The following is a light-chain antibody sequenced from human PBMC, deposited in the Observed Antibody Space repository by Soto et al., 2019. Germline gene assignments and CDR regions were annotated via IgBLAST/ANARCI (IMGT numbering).Light chain of an antibody. Sequence: EIVLTQSPGTLSLSPGERASLSCRASQSISSNYLTWYQQKPGQAPLLLIYGASSRATGIPDRFSGSGSGTAFTLTISRLEPEDFAVYYCQQYGNSPFTFGPGTKVDIK. V-gene: IGKV3-20*01. CDR3: QQYGNSPFT. CDR1: QSISSNY. J-gene: IGKJ3*01. CDR2: GAS.